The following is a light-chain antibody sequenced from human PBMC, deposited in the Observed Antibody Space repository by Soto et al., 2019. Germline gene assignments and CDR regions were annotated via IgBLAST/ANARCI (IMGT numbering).Light chain of an antibody. Sequence: DIQMTQSPSSLSASVGDRVTITCPASQGIRNYLAWYQQKPGKAPKLLICDASTLYSGVPSRFSGSGSGTEFTLTISGLEPEDFAVYYCQQYGNSRGTFGQGTKVDIK. V-gene: IGKV1-9*01. CDR3: QQYGNSRGT. J-gene: IGKJ1*01. CDR1: QGIRNY. CDR2: DAS.